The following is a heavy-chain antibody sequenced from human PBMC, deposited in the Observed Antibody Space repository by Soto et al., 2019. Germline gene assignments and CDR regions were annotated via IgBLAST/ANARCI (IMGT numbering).Heavy chain of an antibody. J-gene: IGHJ6*02. CDR2: IYYSGST. CDR1: GGSIISSSYY. CDR3: ARASGFYGMDV. D-gene: IGHD3-22*01. V-gene: IGHV4-39*01. Sequence: AETLSLTCTVSGGSIISSSYYLVCVRQPPWKGLELIGSIYYSGSTYYNPSLKSRVTISVDTSKNQFSLKLSSVTAADTAVYYCARASGFYGMDVWGQGTTVTVS.